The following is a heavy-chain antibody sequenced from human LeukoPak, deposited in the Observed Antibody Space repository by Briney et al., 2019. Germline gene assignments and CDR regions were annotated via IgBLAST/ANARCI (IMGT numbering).Heavy chain of an antibody. D-gene: IGHD1-26*01. CDR2: IYHSGST. V-gene: IGHV4-38-2*02. Sequence: SETLSLTCTVSGYSISSGYYWGWIRQPPGKGLEWIGNIYHSGSTFYNPSLKSRVTISVDTSKNQFSLKLSSVTAADTAVYYCARVSLVGATTRAGIFDYWGQGTLVTVSS. CDR3: ARVSLVGATTRAGIFDY. CDR1: GYSISSGYY. J-gene: IGHJ4*02.